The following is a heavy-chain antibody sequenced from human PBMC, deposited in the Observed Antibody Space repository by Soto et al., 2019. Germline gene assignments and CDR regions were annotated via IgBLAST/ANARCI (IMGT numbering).Heavy chain of an antibody. CDR2: INPSGGST. Sequence: SLKVSCTASGYTFTPYYMHWVRQAPRQELEWMGIINPSGGSTRYAQKFQGRVTMTTDTYPSTVNMELSSLRYQDTAVYYCARGGEGVVAAREIDYWGQGNLVTVSS. V-gene: IGHV1-46*01. CDR1: GYTFTPYY. D-gene: IGHD2-15*01. CDR3: ARGGEGVVAAREIDY. J-gene: IGHJ4*02.